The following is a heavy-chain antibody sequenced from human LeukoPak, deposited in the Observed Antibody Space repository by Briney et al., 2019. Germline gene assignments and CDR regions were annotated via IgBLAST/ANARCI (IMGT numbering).Heavy chain of an antibody. Sequence: ASVKVSCKASGYTFTGYYMHWVRQAPGQGLEWMGWINPNSGGTNYAQKFQGRVTMTRDTSISTAYMELSRLRSDDTAVYYCARGRREYYYDSSGYYYYWGQETLVTVSS. CDR1: GYTFTGYY. D-gene: IGHD3-22*01. J-gene: IGHJ4*02. CDR2: INPNSGGT. CDR3: ARGRREYYYDSSGYYYY. V-gene: IGHV1-2*02.